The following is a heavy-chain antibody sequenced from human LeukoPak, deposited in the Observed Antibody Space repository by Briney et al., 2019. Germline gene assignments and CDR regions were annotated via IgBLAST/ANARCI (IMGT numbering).Heavy chain of an antibody. CDR1: GFTFSDYY. V-gene: IGHV3-11*04. D-gene: IGHD6-19*01. CDR2: ISSSGSTI. Sequence: GGSLRLSCAASGFTFSDYYMSWIRQAPGKGLEWVSYISSSGSTIYYADSVKGRFTISRDNAKNSLYLQMNSLRAEDTAVYYCARVWDSSGWYWWFNPWGQGTLVTVSS. CDR3: ARVWDSSGWYWWFNP. J-gene: IGHJ5*02.